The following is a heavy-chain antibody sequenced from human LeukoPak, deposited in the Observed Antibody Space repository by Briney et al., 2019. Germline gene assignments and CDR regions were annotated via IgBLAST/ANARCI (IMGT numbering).Heavy chain of an antibody. V-gene: IGHV1-58*02. D-gene: IGHD2-2*01. CDR3: ARDPGEIGSHEFTDETLVVPAANDWFDP. Sequence: GASVKVSCKASGFTFSNSAIQWVRQARGQRLEWIGWIGVAGGNTNYAQTLQGRITITRDMSTSTAYMELSSLRSEDTAVYYCARDPGEIGSHEFTDETLVVPAANDWFDPWGQGTLVTVSS. J-gene: IGHJ5*02. CDR1: GFTFSNSA. CDR2: IGVAGGNT.